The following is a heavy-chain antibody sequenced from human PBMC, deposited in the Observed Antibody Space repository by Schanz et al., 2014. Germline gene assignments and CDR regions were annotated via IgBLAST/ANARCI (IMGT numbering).Heavy chain of an antibody. D-gene: IGHD3-9*01. CDR1: GFTFTNYA. V-gene: IGHV3-23*01. J-gene: IGHJ4*02. CDR2: ISGSGGST. Sequence: EVQLLESGGGLVQPGGSLRLSCAASGFTFTNYAMTWVRQAPGKGLEWVSGISGSGGSTYDADSVKGRFTISGDNSKNTLYLQMNSLRAEDTAVYYCAKDHAGSDILTALGNWGQGTLVTVSS. CDR3: AKDHAGSDILTALGN.